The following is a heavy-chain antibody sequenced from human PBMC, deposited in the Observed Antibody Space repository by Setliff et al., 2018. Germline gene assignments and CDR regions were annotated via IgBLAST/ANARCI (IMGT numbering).Heavy chain of an antibody. J-gene: IGHJ4*02. V-gene: IGHV3-48*04. Sequence: GGSLRLSCAASGFTFGTYSMNWVRQAPGKGLEWVSYITGSSSIIYYADSVKGRFTISRDNAKNSLYLQMNSLRAEDTAVYYCARDRYRHLHPIGYWGQGTLVTVSS. D-gene: IGHD1-26*01. CDR2: ITGSSSII. CDR1: GFTFGTYS. CDR3: ARDRYRHLHPIGY.